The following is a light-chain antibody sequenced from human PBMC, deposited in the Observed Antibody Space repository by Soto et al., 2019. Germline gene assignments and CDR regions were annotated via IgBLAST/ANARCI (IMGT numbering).Light chain of an antibody. CDR2: EVS. CDR3: RSFISTNNLVA. J-gene: IGLJ2*01. CDR1: SSDVGGYNY. Sequence: QSVLTQPASVSGSPGQSITISCTGTSSDVGGYNYVSWYQQHPGKAPKLMISEVSNRPSGVSYRFSGSKSGNTASLTISGLQVEDEADYYCRSFISTNNLVAFGGGTKLTVL. V-gene: IGLV2-14*01.